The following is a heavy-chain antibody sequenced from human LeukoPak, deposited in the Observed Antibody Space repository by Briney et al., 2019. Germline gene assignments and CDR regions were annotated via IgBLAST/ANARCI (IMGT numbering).Heavy chain of an antibody. CDR2: INHSGST. Sequence: TSETLSLTCAVYGGSFSGYYWSWIRQPPGKGLEWIGEINHSGSTNYNPSLKSRVTISVDTSKNQFSLKLSSVTAADTAVYYCARGRVYSSGWYFNYWGQGTLVTVSS. CDR1: GGSFSGYY. CDR3: ARGRVYSSGWYFNY. V-gene: IGHV4-34*01. J-gene: IGHJ4*02. D-gene: IGHD6-19*01.